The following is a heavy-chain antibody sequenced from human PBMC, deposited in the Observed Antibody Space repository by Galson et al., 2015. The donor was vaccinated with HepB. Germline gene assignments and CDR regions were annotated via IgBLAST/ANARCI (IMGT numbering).Heavy chain of an antibody. V-gene: IGHV1-46*04. CDR2: INPSGGST. CDR1: GYTFTSYY. Sequence: SVKVSCKASGYTFTSYYMHWVRQAPGQGLEWMGIINPSGGSTSYAQKLQGRVTMTRDTSTSTVYMELSSLSSVTAADTAVYYCARGRRRGNLPYPFDYWGQGTLVTVSS. J-gene: IGHJ4*02. D-gene: IGHD4-23*01. CDR3: ARGRRRGNLPYPFDY.